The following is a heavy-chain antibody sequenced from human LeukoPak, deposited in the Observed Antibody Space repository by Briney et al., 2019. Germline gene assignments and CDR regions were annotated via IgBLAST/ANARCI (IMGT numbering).Heavy chain of an antibody. CDR3: VGTIASRGSEY. CDR2: LPPDELGI. J-gene: IGHJ4*02. CDR1: GFTSTSYW. D-gene: IGHD6-6*01. Sequence: PGGSLRLSCAASGFTSTSYWMHWVRQAPGMGLVWVSRLPPDELGIIYADSVKGRFTVSRDNAKNTVYLKMNNLRVDDTAMYYCVGTIASRGSEYWGQGALVTVSS. V-gene: IGHV3-74*01.